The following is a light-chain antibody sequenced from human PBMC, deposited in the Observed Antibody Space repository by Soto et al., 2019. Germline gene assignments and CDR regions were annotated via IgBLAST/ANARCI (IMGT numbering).Light chain of an antibody. V-gene: IGKV3-11*01. CDR3: QQRGNWPPIT. CDR2: DTS. Sequence: SLPSSPGLRSPLPLPASQTIGNYLAWHQQKPGQPPRLLIYDTSNRATGIPARFSGSGSGTDFTLTISSLEPEDFAVYYCQQRGNWPPITFGQVRRLEV. J-gene: IGKJ5*01. CDR1: QTIGNY.